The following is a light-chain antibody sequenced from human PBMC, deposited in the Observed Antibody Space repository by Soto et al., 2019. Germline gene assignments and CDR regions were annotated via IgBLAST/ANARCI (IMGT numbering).Light chain of an antibody. CDR2: AAS. CDR1: QSVSRN. CDR3: QQYSSWPLT. Sequence: EIVMTQSPATLSVSPGERATLSCRASQSVSRNLAWYQQKPGQAPRLLMYAASVRATAIPARFSASGSGTEFFTTSSRLQSEDFAVYYWQQYSSWPLTFGGGTKVEIK. J-gene: IGKJ4*01. V-gene: IGKV3D-15*01.